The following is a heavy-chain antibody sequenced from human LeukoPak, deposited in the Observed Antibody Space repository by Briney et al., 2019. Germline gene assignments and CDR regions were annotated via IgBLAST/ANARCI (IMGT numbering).Heavy chain of an antibody. CDR1: GYTFTSYG. D-gene: IGHD1-26*01. CDR3: ARAHSGSYQTPFDY. CDR2: INPNSGGT. Sequence: ASVKVSCKASGYTFTSYGISWVRQAPGQGLEWMGWINPNSGGTNYAQKFQGRVTMTRDTSISTAYMELSRLRSDDTAVYYCARAHSGSYQTPFDYWGQGTLVTVSS. V-gene: IGHV1-2*02. J-gene: IGHJ4*02.